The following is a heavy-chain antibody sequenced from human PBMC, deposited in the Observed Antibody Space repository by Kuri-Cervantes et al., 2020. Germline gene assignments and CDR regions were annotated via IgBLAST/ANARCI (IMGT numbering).Heavy chain of an antibody. V-gene: IGHV4-39*07. CDR2: IYYSGST. J-gene: IGHJ4*02. Sequence: SETLSLTCTVFGGSISSSSYYWGWIRQPPGKGLEWIGSIYYSGSTYYNPSLKSRVTISVDKSKNQFSLKLSSVTAADTAVYYCARVSWRMGVGPAWANFDYWGQGTLVTVSS. D-gene: IGHD3-16*01. CDR1: GGSISSSSYY. CDR3: ARVSWRMGVGPAWANFDY.